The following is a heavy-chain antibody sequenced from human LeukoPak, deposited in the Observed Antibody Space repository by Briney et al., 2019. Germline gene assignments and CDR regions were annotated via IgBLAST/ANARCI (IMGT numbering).Heavy chain of an antibody. Sequence: GGSLRLSCAASGFTFRNYWMSWIRQAPGKGLEWVSYISSSGSSIFYADSVKGRFAISRDNAKNSLYLRMNSLRAEDTAVYYCARDRGAYFDSSAYYPINYWGQGALVTVSS. CDR2: ISSSGSSI. CDR1: GFTFRNYW. J-gene: IGHJ4*02. D-gene: IGHD3-22*01. V-gene: IGHV3-11*01. CDR3: ARDRGAYFDSSAYYPINY.